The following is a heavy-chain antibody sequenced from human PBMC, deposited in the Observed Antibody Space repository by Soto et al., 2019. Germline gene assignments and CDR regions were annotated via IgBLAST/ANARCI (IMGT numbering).Heavy chain of an antibody. CDR2: IYHSGST. Sequence: QLQLQESGSGLVKPSQTLSLTCAVSGGSISSGGYSWSWIRQPPGKGLEWIGYIYHSGSTYYNPSLKSRVTISVDRSKNQFSLKLSSVTAADTAVSYCARSGSYLTYYFDYWGQGTLVTVSS. D-gene: IGHD3-10*01. CDR1: GGSISSGGYS. J-gene: IGHJ4*02. CDR3: ARSGSYLTYYFDY. V-gene: IGHV4-30-2*01.